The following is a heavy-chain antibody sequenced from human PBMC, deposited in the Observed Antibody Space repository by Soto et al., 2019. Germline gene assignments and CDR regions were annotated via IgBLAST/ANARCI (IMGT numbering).Heavy chain of an antibody. CDR3: SRGGKGILVVPNS. V-gene: IGHV3-21*01. D-gene: IGHD3-22*01. Sequence: EVQLVEAGGGLVKPGGYLRLSCAASGFTFSSFSMIWVRQAPGKGLEWVSSITSSSSYISYADSVKGRFTISRDNAENSLYLQMDILRAEDTAVYYCSRGGKGILVVPNSWGQVTLVTVSS. CDR1: GFTFSSFS. J-gene: IGHJ4*02. CDR2: ITSSSSYI.